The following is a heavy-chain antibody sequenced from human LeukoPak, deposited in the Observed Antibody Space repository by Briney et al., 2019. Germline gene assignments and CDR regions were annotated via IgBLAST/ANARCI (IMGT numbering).Heavy chain of an antibody. CDR3: ARDALGGIVGATRAAFDI. Sequence: LRSLSLTCALSGVSFSGYYWSWIRQPPGKGLEWIGEINHSGSTNYNPSPKSRVTISVDTSKNKFSLKLSSVTAAAMAVYDCARDALGGIVGATRAAFDIWGQGTMVTVSS. D-gene: IGHD1-26*01. CDR2: INHSGST. V-gene: IGHV4-34*01. J-gene: IGHJ3*02. CDR1: GVSFSGYY.